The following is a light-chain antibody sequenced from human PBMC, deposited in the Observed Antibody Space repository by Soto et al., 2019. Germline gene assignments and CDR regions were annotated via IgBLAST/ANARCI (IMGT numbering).Light chain of an antibody. CDR1: QSIRIY. Sequence: IQMTQSPSSLSACVGDRVIITCRASQSIRIYLNWYQKKPGKAPKLLIYAASNLQSGVPSRFGGSGSGTDFTFTITSLQPEDFATYYCQQSYRTPTFGGGTKADIK. V-gene: IGKV1-39*01. J-gene: IGKJ4*01. CDR3: QQSYRTPT. CDR2: AAS.